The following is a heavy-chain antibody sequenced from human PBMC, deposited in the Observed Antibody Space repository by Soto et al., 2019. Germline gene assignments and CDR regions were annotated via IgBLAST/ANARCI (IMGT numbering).Heavy chain of an antibody. CDR3: AKSRCSSTSCYIWGYYYGMDV. D-gene: IGHD2-2*02. CDR1: GFTLNSYG. CDR2: VSYDGSNK. Sequence: PGGSLRLSCAASGFTLNSYGVHWVRQAPGKGLEWVAVVSYDGSNKYYADSVKGRFTISRDNSKNTLYLQMNSLRAEDTAVYYCAKSRCSSTSCYIWGYYYGMDVWGQGTTVTVSS. J-gene: IGHJ6*02. V-gene: IGHV3-30*18.